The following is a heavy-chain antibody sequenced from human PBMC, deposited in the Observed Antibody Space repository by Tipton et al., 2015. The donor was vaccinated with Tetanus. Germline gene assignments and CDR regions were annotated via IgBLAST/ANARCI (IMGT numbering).Heavy chain of an antibody. CDR2: TYIRGTT. V-gene: IGHV4-4*07. D-gene: IGHD1-1*01. CDR1: GGSISGSY. Sequence: TLSLTCTVSGGSISGSYWNWIRQPAGKGLEWIGRTYIRGTTTYNPSLKSRVTISVDTSENQMSLRLTSVTAADTAVYYCARDRGDTGTVNWFDPWGQGTLVTVSS. J-gene: IGHJ5*02. CDR3: ARDRGDTGTVNWFDP.